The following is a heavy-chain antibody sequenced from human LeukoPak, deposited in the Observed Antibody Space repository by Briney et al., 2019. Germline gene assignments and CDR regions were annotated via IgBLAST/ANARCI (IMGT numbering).Heavy chain of an antibody. CDR3: AKAADNYYYYYGMDV. CDR1: GGSVSSGGYY. D-gene: IGHD2-15*01. CDR2: IYYNGST. J-gene: IGHJ6*04. Sequence: AETLFLTCTVSGGSVSSGGYYWSWIGQPPGMGLEGIGYIYYNGSTNYNPSLKSRVTISVDTSKNQFSLKLSSVTAADTAVYYCAKAADNYYYYYGMDVWGKGTTVTVSS. V-gene: IGHV4-61*08.